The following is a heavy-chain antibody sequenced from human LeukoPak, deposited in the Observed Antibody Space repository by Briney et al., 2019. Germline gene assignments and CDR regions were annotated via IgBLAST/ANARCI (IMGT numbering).Heavy chain of an antibody. J-gene: IGHJ4*02. Sequence: SQTLSLTCTVSGGSISSGSYYWSWIRQPAGKGLEWIGRIYTSGSTNYNPSLKSRVTISVDTSKNQFSLKLSSVTAADTAVYYCARVYCSSTSCYNLFDYWGQGTLVTVSS. V-gene: IGHV4-61*02. D-gene: IGHD2-2*01. CDR3: ARVYCSSTSCYNLFDY. CDR1: GGSISSGSYY. CDR2: IYTSGST.